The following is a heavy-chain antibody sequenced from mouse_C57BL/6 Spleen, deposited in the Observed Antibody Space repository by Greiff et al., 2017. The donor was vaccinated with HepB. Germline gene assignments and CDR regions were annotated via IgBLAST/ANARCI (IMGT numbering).Heavy chain of an antibody. CDR2: IWTGGGT. D-gene: IGHD1-1*01. CDR1: GFSLTSYA. CDR3: ARGEGYYYGSSYVWFAY. J-gene: IGHJ3*01. V-gene: IGHV2-9-1*01. Sequence: VKLMESGPGLVAPSQSLSITCTVSGFSLTSYAISWVRQPPGKGLEWLGVIWTGGGTNYNSALKSRLSISKDNSKSQVFLKMNSLQTDDTARYYCARGEGYYYGSSYVWFAYWGQGTLVTVSA.